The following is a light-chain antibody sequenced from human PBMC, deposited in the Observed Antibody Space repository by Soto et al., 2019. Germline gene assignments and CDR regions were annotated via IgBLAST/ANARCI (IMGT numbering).Light chain of an antibody. CDR1: SSNIGAHYD. Sequence: QSALTQPPSVSGAPGQRVTISCTGSSSNIGAHYDVHWYQQLPGTAPKLLIFANNNRPSGVPDRFSGSKSGTSASLAITGLQAEDEADYYCQSYDSSLSGYVFGTGTKVTV. J-gene: IGLJ1*01. V-gene: IGLV1-40*01. CDR2: ANN. CDR3: QSYDSSLSGYV.